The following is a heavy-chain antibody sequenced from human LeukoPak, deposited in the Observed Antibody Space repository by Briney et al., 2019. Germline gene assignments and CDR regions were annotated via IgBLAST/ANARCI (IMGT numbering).Heavy chain of an antibody. J-gene: IGHJ4*02. CDR1: GYSFTSYW. CDR3: ARLSPGVGATAEF. Sequence: GESLKISCKGSGYSFTSYWIGWVRQMPGKGLEWMGIICPGDSDTRYSPSFQGQVTISADKSITTAYLQWISLRASDTAIYYCARLSPGVGATAEFWGQGTLVTVSS. D-gene: IGHD1-26*01. CDR2: ICPGDSDT. V-gene: IGHV5-51*01.